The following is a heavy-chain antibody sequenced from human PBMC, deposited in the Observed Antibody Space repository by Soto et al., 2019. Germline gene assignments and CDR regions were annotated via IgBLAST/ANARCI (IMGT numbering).Heavy chain of an antibody. CDR2: ISYDGSNK. Sequence: GGSLRLSCAASGFTFSSYAMHWVRQAPGKGLEWVAVISYDGSNKYYADSVKGRFTISRDNSKNTLYLQMNSLRAEDTAVYYCVRQEEYYYDSSGYYNPHPFDPWGQGTLVTVSS. D-gene: IGHD3-22*01. V-gene: IGHV3-30-3*01. CDR1: GFTFSSYA. CDR3: VRQEEYYYDSSGYYNPHPFDP. J-gene: IGHJ5*02.